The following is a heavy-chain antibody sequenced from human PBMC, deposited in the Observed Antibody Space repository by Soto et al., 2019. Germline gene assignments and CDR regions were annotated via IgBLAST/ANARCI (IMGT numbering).Heavy chain of an antibody. V-gene: IGHV4-59*08. CDR3: AIHSESYDKMCDWYDP. D-gene: IGHD3-10*01. Sequence: SETLSLTCTVSGGSISSYYWSWIRQPPGKGLEWIGYIYYSGSTNYNPSLKSRVTISVDTSKNQFSLKLSSVTAADTAVYYCAIHSESYDKMCDWYDPRSRGTLVTVSS. CDR2: IYYSGST. J-gene: IGHJ5*02. CDR1: GGSISSYY.